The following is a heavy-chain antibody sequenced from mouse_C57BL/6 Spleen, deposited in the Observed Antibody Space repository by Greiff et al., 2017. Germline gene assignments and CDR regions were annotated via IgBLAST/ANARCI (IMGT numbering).Heavy chain of an antibody. D-gene: IGHD3-3*01. Sequence: QVTLKESGPGILQSSQTLSLTCSFSGFSLSTSGMGVSWIRQPSGKGLEWLAHIYWDDDKRYNPSLKRRLTISKDTSRNQVFLKITSVDTADTATYDCARRARENWYFDYWGQGTTLTVSS. CDR2: IYWDDDK. CDR3: ARRARENWYFDY. J-gene: IGHJ2*01. CDR1: GFSLSTSGMG. V-gene: IGHV8-12*01.